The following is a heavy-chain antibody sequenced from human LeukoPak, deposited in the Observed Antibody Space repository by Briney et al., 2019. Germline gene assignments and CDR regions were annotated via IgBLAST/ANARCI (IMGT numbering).Heavy chain of an antibody. CDR1: RFTFSSYA. CDR2: ISSNGGST. J-gene: IGHJ4*02. D-gene: IGHD3-22*01. Sequence: GGALRHSCAAPRFTFSSYAMHWVRQAPGKGLEYVSAISSNGGSTYYANSVKGRFTISRDNSKNTLYLQMGSLRAEDMAVYYCARDEAPMIPRLPDYWGQGTLVTVSS. V-gene: IGHV3-64*01. CDR3: ARDEAPMIPRLPDY.